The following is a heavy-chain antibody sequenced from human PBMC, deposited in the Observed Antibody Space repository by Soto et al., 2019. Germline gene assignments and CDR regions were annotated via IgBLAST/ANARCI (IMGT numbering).Heavy chain of an antibody. D-gene: IGHD1-26*01. Sequence: QVQPVESGGGVVQPGRSLRLSCAASGFTFSSYAMHWVRQAPGKGLEWVAVISYDGSNKYYADSVKGRFTISRDNSKNTLYLQMNSLRAEDTAVYYCAREGRGATRPFDYWGQGTLVTVSS. CDR2: ISYDGSNK. J-gene: IGHJ4*02. CDR3: AREGRGATRPFDY. V-gene: IGHV3-30-3*01. CDR1: GFTFSSYA.